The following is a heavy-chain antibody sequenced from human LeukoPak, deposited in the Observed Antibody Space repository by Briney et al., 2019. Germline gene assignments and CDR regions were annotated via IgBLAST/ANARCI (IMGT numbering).Heavy chain of an antibody. Sequence: GGSLRLSCAASGFTFSRYWMHWVRQAPGKGLLWVSRINGDGSTTTYADSVKGRLTISRDNAKNTLYLQMSSLRAKDTAVYYCARDLNGGGDYWGQGTLVTVSS. CDR2: INGDGSTT. CDR3: ARDLNGGGDY. V-gene: IGHV3-74*01. CDR1: GFTFSRYW. J-gene: IGHJ4*02. D-gene: IGHD4-23*01.